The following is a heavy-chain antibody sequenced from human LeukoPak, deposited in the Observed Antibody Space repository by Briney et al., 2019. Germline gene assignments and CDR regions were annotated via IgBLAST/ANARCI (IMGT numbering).Heavy chain of an antibody. D-gene: IGHD1-14*01. J-gene: IGHJ4*02. CDR3: ARAPKPPHKEGDYFDY. Sequence: SQTLSLTCTVSGGSISSGGYYWRWIRQHPGKGLEWIGYIYYSESTYYNPSLKSRVTISVDTSKNQFSLKLSSVTAADTAVYYCARAPKPPHKEGDYFDYWGQGTLVTVSS. CDR1: GGSISSGGYY. V-gene: IGHV4-31*03. CDR2: IYYSEST.